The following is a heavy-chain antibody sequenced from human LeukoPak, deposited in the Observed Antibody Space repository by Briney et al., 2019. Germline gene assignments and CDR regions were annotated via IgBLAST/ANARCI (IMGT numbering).Heavy chain of an antibody. Sequence: ASVKVSCKASGYTFSSYGITWVRQAPGQGLEWMGWISAYNGNTNYAQRFQGRVTMTTDTSTSTVYMELRRLRSGDTAVYYCARELIAVAHDAFDIWGQGTMVTVSS. J-gene: IGHJ3*02. CDR2: ISAYNGNT. D-gene: IGHD6-19*01. CDR3: ARELIAVAHDAFDI. CDR1: GYTFSSYG. V-gene: IGHV1-18*01.